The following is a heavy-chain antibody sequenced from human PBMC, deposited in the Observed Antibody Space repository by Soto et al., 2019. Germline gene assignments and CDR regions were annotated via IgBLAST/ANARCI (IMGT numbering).Heavy chain of an antibody. D-gene: IGHD6-19*01. V-gene: IGHV3-73*01. Sequence: GGSLRLSCAASGFTFSGSGIHWVRQASGKGLEWVDRIRTKTNNYATAYAASVKGRFTISRDDSKNMAYLQMNSLKTEDTAVYYCTAMAGIDYWGQGTLVTVSS. CDR1: GFTFSGSG. CDR3: TAMAGIDY. J-gene: IGHJ4*02. CDR2: IRTKTNNYAT.